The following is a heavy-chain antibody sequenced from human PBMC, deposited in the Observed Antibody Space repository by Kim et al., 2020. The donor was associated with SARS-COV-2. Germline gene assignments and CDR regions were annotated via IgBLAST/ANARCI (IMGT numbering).Heavy chain of an antibody. CDR3: ARGHYGMDV. CDR2: INPDGSEK. V-gene: IGHV3-7*01. CDR1: GFSFSVYW. Sequence: GGSMRLSCAASGFSFSVYWMAWVRQAPGKGLEWVANINPDGSEKYYVDSVKGRFTISRDNAKNSVYLQMNSLRADDTAVYYCARGHYGMDVWGRGT. J-gene: IGHJ6*02.